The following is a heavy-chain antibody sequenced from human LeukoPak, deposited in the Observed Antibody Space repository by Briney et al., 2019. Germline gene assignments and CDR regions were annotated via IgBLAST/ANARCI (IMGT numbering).Heavy chain of an antibody. CDR3: ARDRGGTGDFDY. Sequence: ASVKVSCKASGYTFTKYVLHWVRRAPGQRPEWMGWINVGNGDTKYSQKLQGRVTIARDTTASTAYMGLSSLRSEDTAVYYCARDRGGTGDFDYWGQGTQVTVSS. CDR1: GYTFTKYV. J-gene: IGHJ4*02. D-gene: IGHD1-1*01. CDR2: INVGNGDT. V-gene: IGHV1-3*01.